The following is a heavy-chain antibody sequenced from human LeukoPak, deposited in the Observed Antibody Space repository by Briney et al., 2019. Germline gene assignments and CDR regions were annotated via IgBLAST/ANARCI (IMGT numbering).Heavy chain of an antibody. CDR2: IYANGNT. D-gene: IGHD3-22*01. Sequence: GGSLRLSCAVSGFTVSGNYITWVRQAPGKGLEWVSVIYANGNTYYADSMQGRLTISRDKSKNTVFLQMNSLRAEDTAVYYCARGRVGETYYYDSSGYYYDYWGQGTLVTVSS. J-gene: IGHJ4*02. V-gene: IGHV3-53*01. CDR1: GFTVSGNY. CDR3: ARGRVGETYYYDSSGYYYDY.